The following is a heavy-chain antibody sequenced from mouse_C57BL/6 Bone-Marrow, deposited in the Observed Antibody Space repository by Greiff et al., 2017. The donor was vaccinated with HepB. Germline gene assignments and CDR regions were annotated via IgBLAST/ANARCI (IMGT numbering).Heavy chain of an antibody. Sequence: EVQRVESGEGLVKPGGSLKLSCAASGFTFSSYAMSWVRQTPEKRLEWVAYISSGGDYIYYADTVKGRFTISRDNARNTLYLQMSSLKSEDTAMYYCTRPMGWLPFAYWGQGTLVTVSA. CDR3: TRPMGWLPFAY. D-gene: IGHD2-3*01. J-gene: IGHJ3*01. V-gene: IGHV5-9-1*02. CDR1: GFTFSSYA. CDR2: ISSGGDYI.